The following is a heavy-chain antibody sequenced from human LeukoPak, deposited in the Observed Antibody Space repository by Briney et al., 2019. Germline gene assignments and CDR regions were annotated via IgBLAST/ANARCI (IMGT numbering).Heavy chain of an antibody. Sequence: PGGSLRLSCAASGFTFSIYAMHWVRQAPGKGLEWVAVIWYDGSNENYADSVKGRFTISRDNSKNTLYLQMNSLRAEDTAVYYCAGGLDTATLDYWGQGTLVTVS. D-gene: IGHD5-18*01. CDR1: GFTFSIYA. CDR2: IWYDGSNE. J-gene: IGHJ4*02. V-gene: IGHV3-33*01. CDR3: AGGLDTATLDY.